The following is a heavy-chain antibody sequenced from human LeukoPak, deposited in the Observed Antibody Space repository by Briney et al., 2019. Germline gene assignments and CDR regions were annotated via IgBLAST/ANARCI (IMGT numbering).Heavy chain of an antibody. CDR3: AKDVVIGASYDYGDYIPLPH. V-gene: IGHV3-13*01. J-gene: IGHJ1*01. CDR2: IGVTGDT. D-gene: IGHD4-17*01. CDR1: GFTFSKDD. Sequence: GGSLRLSCAASGFTFSKDDFHWVRQAPGKGLEWVAAIGVTGDTYYADSEKGRFTDSRDNSKNTLYLHMNRLRPEDTAVYYCAKDVVIGASYDYGDYIPLPHWGQGPLVTVSS.